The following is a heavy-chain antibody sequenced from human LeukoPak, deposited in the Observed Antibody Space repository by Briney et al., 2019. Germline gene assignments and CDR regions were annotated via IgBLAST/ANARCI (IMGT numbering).Heavy chain of an antibody. CDR3: ANSSSSYYYGVDV. V-gene: IGHV3-66*01. J-gene: IGHJ6*02. Sequence: GGSLRLSCAASGFTVSSNYMSWVRQAPGKGLEWVSVIYSGGSTYYADSVKGRFTISRDNSKNTLYLQMNSLRAEDTAVYYCANSSSSYYYGVDVWGQGTTVTVSS. D-gene: IGHD6-6*01. CDR2: IYSGGST. CDR1: GFTVSSNY.